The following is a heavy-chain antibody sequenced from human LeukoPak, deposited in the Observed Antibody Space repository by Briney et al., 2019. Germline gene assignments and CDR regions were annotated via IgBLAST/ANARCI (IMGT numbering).Heavy chain of an antibody. CDR1: GYSFTSYW. D-gene: IGHD3-22*01. V-gene: IGHV5-51*01. Sequence: GESLKISCKGSGYSFTSYWIGWVRQMPGKGLERMGIIYPGDSDTRYSPSFQGQVTISADKSISTAYLQWSSLKASDTAMYYCASLNYYDSSGYFGVFDYWGQGTLVTVSS. CDR2: IYPGDSDT. CDR3: ASLNYYDSSGYFGVFDY. J-gene: IGHJ4*02.